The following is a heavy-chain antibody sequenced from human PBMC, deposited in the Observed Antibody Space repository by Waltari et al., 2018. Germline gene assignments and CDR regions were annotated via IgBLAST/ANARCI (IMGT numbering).Heavy chain of an antibody. V-gene: IGHV3-48*04. Sequence: EVQLVESGGGLVQPGGSLRLSCAASGFTFSSYSMNWVRQAPGKGLEWVSYISSSSSTIYYADSGKGRFTISRDNAKNSLYLQMNSLRAEDTAVYYCARSLTGYYNHWGQGTLVTVSS. CDR1: GFTFSSYS. D-gene: IGHD3-9*01. CDR2: ISSSSSTI. J-gene: IGHJ5*02. CDR3: ARSLTGYYNH.